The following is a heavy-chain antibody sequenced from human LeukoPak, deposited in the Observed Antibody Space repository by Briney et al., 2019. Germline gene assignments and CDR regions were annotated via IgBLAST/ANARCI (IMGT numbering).Heavy chain of an antibody. D-gene: IGHD1-1*01. CDR2: VDHTGST. V-gene: IGHV4-59*01. J-gene: IGHJ6*03. CDR3: ARGRVSSSTWYSTYYYYFYMDV. Sequence: PSETLSLTCTVSDDSITMYYWTRIRQPPGKGLEWIGYVDHTGSTNFNPSLNGRVSISRDTTKNLFSPRLRSVTAADTAVYFCARGRVSSSTWYSTYYYYFYMDVWGKGTTVTVSS. CDR1: DDSITMYY.